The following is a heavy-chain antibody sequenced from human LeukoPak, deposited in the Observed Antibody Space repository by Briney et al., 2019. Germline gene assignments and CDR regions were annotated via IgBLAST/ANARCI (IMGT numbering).Heavy chain of an antibody. D-gene: IGHD2-15*01. CDR3: AKARYDGEVMIAATDY. CDR2: ISYDGSNK. Sequence: GGSLRLSCAASGFTFSSYGMHWVRQAPGKGLEWVAFISYDGSNKYYADSVKGRFTISRDNSKNTLYLQMNNLRADDTAVYYCAKARYDGEVMIAATDYWGQGTLVTVSS. CDR1: GFTFSSYG. J-gene: IGHJ4*02. V-gene: IGHV3-30*18.